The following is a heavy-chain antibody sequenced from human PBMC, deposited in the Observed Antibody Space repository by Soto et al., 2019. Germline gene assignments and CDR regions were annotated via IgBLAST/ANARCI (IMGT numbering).Heavy chain of an antibody. Sequence: ASVKVSCKASGGTFSSYTISWVRQAPGQGLEWMGRIIPILGIANYAQKFQGRVTITADKSTSTAYMELSSLRSEDTAVYYCARSPLGLMVYAILANFDYWGQGTLVTVSS. J-gene: IGHJ4*02. V-gene: IGHV1-69*02. CDR3: ARSPLGLMVYAILANFDY. CDR2: IIPILGIA. D-gene: IGHD2-8*01. CDR1: GGTFSSYT.